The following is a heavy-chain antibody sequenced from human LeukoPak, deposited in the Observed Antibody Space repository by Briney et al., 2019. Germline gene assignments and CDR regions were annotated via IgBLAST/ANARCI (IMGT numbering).Heavy chain of an antibody. D-gene: IGHD6-13*01. V-gene: IGHV4-30-4*01. Sequence: SETPSLTCTVSGGSISSGDYYWSWIRQPPGKGLEWIGYIYYSGSTYYNPSLKSRVTISVDTSKNQFSLKLSSVTAADTAVYYCARSIAAAGTGWFDPWGQGTLVTVSS. CDR3: ARSIAAAGTGWFDP. J-gene: IGHJ5*02. CDR1: GGSISSGDYY. CDR2: IYYSGST.